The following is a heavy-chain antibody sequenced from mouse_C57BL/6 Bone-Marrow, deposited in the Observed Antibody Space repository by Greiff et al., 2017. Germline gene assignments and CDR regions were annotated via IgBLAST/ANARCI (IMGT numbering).Heavy chain of an antibody. CDR1: GFTFSDYY. J-gene: IGHJ4*01. CDR3: ARDRGFYYAMDY. D-gene: IGHD3-1*01. V-gene: IGHV5-16*01. CDR2: INYDGSST. Sequence: EVHLVESEGGLVQPGSSMKLSCTASGFTFSDYYMAWVRQVPEKGLEWVANINYDGSSTYYLDSLKSRFIISRDNAKNLLYLQMSSLKSEDTATYYCARDRGFYYAMDYWGQGTSVTVSS.